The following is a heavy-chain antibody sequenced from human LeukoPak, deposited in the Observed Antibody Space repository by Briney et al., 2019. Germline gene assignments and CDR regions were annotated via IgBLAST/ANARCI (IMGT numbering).Heavy chain of an antibody. CDR2: IYTSGST. V-gene: IGHV4-61*02. CDR1: GGSISSGSYY. D-gene: IGHD3-10*01. CDR3: ARARNYYGSGSYSIIPYYYYYMDV. J-gene: IGHJ6*03. Sequence: SETLSLTCTVSGGSISSGSYYWSWIRQPAGKGLEWIGRIYTSGSTNYNPSLKSRVTISVDTSKNQFSLKLSSVTAADTAVYYCARARNYYGSGSYSIIPYYYYYMDVWGKGTTVTISS.